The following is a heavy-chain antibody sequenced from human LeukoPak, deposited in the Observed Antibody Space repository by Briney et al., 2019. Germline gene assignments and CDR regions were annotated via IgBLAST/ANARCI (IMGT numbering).Heavy chain of an antibody. D-gene: IGHD3-3*01. CDR3: AKLNDFWSGYSDY. V-gene: IGHV3-23*01. CDR1: GFTFSSYA. Sequence: PGGSLRLSCAASGFTFSSYAMSGVRQASGKGLEWVSAISGSGGSTYYADSVKGRFTISRDNSKNTLYLQMNSLRAEDTAVYYCAKLNDFWSGYSDYWGQGTLVTVSS. CDR2: ISGSGGST. J-gene: IGHJ4*02.